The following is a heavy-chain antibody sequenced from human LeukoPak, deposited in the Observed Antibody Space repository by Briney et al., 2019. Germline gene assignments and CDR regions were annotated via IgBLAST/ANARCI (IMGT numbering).Heavy chain of an antibody. D-gene: IGHD3-9*01. Sequence: GRSLRLSCAASGFTFSSYGMHWVRQAPGKGLEWVAIIWYDGSNKYYADSVKGRFTISRDNSKNTVFLQMNSLRAEDTAVYYCAKWGDYDVLTGYYVSDYWGQGTLVTVSS. V-gene: IGHV3-33*06. CDR3: AKWGDYDVLTGYYVSDY. CDR2: IWYDGSNK. CDR1: GFTFSSYG. J-gene: IGHJ4*02.